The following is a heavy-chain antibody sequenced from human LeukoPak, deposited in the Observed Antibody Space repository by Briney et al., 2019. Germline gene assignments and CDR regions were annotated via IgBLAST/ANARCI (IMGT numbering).Heavy chain of an antibody. J-gene: IGHJ6*03. CDR1: GGSVSRSPYY. V-gene: IGHV3-21*01. CDR2: ISGSGSYI. Sequence: ETLSLTCTVSGGSVSRSPYYWGWIRQTPGKGLEWVSSISGSGSYIYYADSVKGRFSISRDNTKNSLYLQMNSLRADDTAIYYCAREGREVAATGSSYYYYYMDVWGKGTTVTVSS. D-gene: IGHD2-15*01. CDR3: AREGREVAATGSSYYYYYMDV.